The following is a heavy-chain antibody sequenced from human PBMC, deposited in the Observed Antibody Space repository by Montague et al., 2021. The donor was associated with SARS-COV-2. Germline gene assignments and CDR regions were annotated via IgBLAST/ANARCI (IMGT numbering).Heavy chain of an antibody. CDR1: GFTFSSYT. D-gene: IGHD3-10*01. CDR2: FSWNTGKI. V-gene: IGHV3-9*01. Sequence: SLSLSCAASGFTFSSYTITWVRQAPGKGLEWVSGFSWNTGKIGYSESVKGRFTISRDSATNSLYLQMDSLRPEDTALYYCATGGSMVRFDSWGQGILVTVSS. CDR3: ATGGSMVRFDS. J-gene: IGHJ4*02.